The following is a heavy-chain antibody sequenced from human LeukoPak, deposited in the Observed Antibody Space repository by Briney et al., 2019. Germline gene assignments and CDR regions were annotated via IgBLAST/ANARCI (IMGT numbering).Heavy chain of an antibody. V-gene: IGHV3-21*01. D-gene: IGHD3-10*01. CDR2: ISATSKYL. CDR3: ARDYSLVVRGVNYYFHMDV. Sequence: PGGSLRLSCAASGFSFSSYSMNWVRQAPGKGLEWVSVISATSKYLYYADSMKGRFTISRDNAKNSLYLQMNSLRAEDTATYYCARDYSLVVRGVNYYFHMDVWGKGTTVIVSS. J-gene: IGHJ6*03. CDR1: GFSFSSYS.